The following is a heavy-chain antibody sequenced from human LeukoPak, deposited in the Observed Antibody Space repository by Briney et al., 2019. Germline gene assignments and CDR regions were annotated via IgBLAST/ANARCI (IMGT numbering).Heavy chain of an antibody. CDR2: INHSGST. J-gene: IGHJ5*02. Sequence: SETLSLTCAVYGGSFSGYYWSWIRQPPGKGLEWIGEINHSGSTNYNPSLKSRVTISVDTSKNQFSLKLSSVTAADTAVYYCARVLYCSSTSCYRRFDPWGQGTLVTVSS. CDR1: GGSFSGYY. D-gene: IGHD2-2*02. CDR3: ARVLYCSSTSCYRRFDP. V-gene: IGHV4-34*01.